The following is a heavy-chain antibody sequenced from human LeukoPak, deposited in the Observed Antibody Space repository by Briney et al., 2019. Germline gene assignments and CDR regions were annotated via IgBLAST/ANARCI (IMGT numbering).Heavy chain of an antibody. CDR3: ARVRPGYYGTDV. V-gene: IGHV3-30*14. CDR2: ISYDGSNK. D-gene: IGHD7-27*01. Sequence: GRSLRLSCAASGFTFSSYAMHWVRQAPGKGLEWVAVISYDGSNKYYADSVKGRFTISRDNSKNTLYLQMNSLRAEDTAVYYCARVRPGYYGTDVWGQGTTVTVSS. CDR1: GFTFSSYA. J-gene: IGHJ6*02.